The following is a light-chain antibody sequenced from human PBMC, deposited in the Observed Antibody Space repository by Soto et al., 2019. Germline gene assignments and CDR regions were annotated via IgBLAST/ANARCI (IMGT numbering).Light chain of an antibody. CDR1: NSNLGAGYD. J-gene: IGLJ3*02. Sequence: QSVVTQSPSASGTPGQSVTISCTGNNSNLGAGYDVHWYQQLPGAAPKLVIFGNRNRPSGVPERFSGSKSGTSASLAITGLQAEDEADYYCQAYDYSLTASVFGGGTKLTVL. CDR2: GNR. V-gene: IGLV1-40*02. CDR3: QAYDYSLTASV.